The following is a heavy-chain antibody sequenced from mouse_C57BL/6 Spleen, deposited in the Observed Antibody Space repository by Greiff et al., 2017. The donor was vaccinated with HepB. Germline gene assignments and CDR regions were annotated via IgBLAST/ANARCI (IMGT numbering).Heavy chain of an antibody. V-gene: IGHV1-69*01. CDR1: GYTFTSYW. CDR2: IDPSDSYT. J-gene: IGHJ2*01. Sequence: QVQLQQPGAELVMPGASVKLSCKASGYTFTSYWMHWVKQRPGQGLEWIGEIDPSDSYTNYNQKFKGKSTLTVDKSSSTAYMQLSSLTSKDSAVYYCASPYYWGQGTTLTVSS. CDR3: ASPYY.